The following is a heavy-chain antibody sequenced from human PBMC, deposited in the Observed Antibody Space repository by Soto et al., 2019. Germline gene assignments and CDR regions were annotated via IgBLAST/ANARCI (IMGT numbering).Heavy chain of an antibody. Sequence: GGSLRLSCAASGFSVSSSHMIRVRQAPGKGLEWVSVIYSGGTTYYAVSVKGRFTISRDKSKNTVYLQMDSLRAEDTAVYYCAAATEPSDGMDVWGQGTTVTVSS. V-gene: IGHV3-53*01. CDR2: IYSGGTT. J-gene: IGHJ6*02. D-gene: IGHD2-15*01. CDR3: AAATEPSDGMDV. CDR1: GFSVSSSH.